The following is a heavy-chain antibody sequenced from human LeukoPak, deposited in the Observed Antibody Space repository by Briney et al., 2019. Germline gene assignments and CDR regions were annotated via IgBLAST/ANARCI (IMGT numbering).Heavy chain of an antibody. CDR1: GGSISSHY. Sequence: SETLSLTCTVSGGSISSHYWSWIRQPPGKGLEWIGYIYYSGSTYYNPSLRSRVTISVDTSKNQFSLKLSSVTAADTAVYYCATMTIFGVVIDDVWGKGTTVTVSS. V-gene: IGHV4-59*06. CDR2: IYYSGST. CDR3: ATMTIFGVVIDDV. J-gene: IGHJ6*04. D-gene: IGHD3-3*01.